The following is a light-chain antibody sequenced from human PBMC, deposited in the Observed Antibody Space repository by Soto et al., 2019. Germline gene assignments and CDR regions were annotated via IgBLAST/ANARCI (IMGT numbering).Light chain of an antibody. V-gene: IGKV1-5*03. CDR2: KAS. Sequence: DIQMTQSPSTLSASIGDRVTITCRASQNIFTWLAWYQKKPGKAPTLLIYKASNLQSGVPSRFSGSGSGTEFTLTIAGLQPDDFASYYCQHYSSYYSFGQGTKLEIK. CDR3: QHYSSYYS. J-gene: IGKJ2*03. CDR1: QNIFTW.